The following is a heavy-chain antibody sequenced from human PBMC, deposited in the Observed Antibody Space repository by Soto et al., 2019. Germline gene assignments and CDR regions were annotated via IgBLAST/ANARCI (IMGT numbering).Heavy chain of an antibody. CDR2: IGTAGDT. CDR3: AKSQEVGAHFFDS. D-gene: IGHD2-15*01. J-gene: IGHJ4*02. CDR1: GFTFSGLD. V-gene: IGHV3-13*01. Sequence: EVQLVESGGNLVQPGGSLRLSCEASGFTFSGLDMHWVRQPPGKGLEWVSSIGTAGDTYYAVSVKGRFTTSRDNAKTSLSLQMNSLRAGDMAVNFCAKSQEVGAHFFDSWGPGTQVTVSS.